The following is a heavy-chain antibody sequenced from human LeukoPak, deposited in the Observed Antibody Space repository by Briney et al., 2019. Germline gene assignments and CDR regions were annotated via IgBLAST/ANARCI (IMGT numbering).Heavy chain of an antibody. V-gene: IGHV1-46*01. CDR2: INPSGGST. Sequence: ASVKVSCKASGYTFTSYYMHWVRQAPGQGLEWMGIINPSGGSTSYAQKFQGRVPMTRDTSTSTVYMELSSLRSEDTAVYYCARDLLWFGELSGFDYWGQGTLVTVSS. D-gene: IGHD3-10*01. J-gene: IGHJ4*02. CDR1: GYTFTSYY. CDR3: ARDLLWFGELSGFDY.